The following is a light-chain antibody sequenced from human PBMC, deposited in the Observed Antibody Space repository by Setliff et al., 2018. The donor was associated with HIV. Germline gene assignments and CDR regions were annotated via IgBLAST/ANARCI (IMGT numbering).Light chain of an antibody. CDR3: SSHTSSSTLYV. CDR1: SSDVGRYDY. Sequence: QSVLSQPASVSGSPGQSITISCTGTSSDVGRYDYVSWYQQPPGKAPKLIIYEVTNRPSGVSDRFFASKSGNTASLTISGLQAEDEGDYYCSSHTSSSTLYVFGPGTKVTVL. J-gene: IGLJ1*01. V-gene: IGLV2-14*01. CDR2: EVT.